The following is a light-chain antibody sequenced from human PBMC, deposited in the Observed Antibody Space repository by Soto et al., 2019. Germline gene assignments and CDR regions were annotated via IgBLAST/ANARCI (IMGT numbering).Light chain of an antibody. J-gene: IGLJ1*01. CDR3: AAWDASLNGYV. Sequence: QSVLTQPPSASGTPGQRVTISCSGSSSNIGSKTVNWYQQLPGTVPKLLIYNSYQRPSGVPDRFSGSKSGTSASLAISGLQSEDEADYYCAAWDASLNGYVFGAGTEVTDL. V-gene: IGLV1-44*01. CDR1: SSNIGSKT. CDR2: NSY.